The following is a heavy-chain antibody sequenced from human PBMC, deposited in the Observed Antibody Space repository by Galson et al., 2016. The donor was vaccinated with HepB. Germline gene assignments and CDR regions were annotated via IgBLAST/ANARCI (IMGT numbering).Heavy chain of an antibody. J-gene: IGHJ6*02. CDR3: AKDSVAVAGNDYYYGMDV. CDR1: RFTFSNFA. Sequence: SLRLSCAASRFTFSNFAMYWVRQAPGKGLEWVAVIWFNGFNKYYADSVKGRFTVSRDNSKDTLYLQMNSLRAEDTAVYYCAKDSVAVAGNDYYYGMDVWGQGTTVTVSS. CDR2: IWFNGFNK. D-gene: IGHD6-19*01. V-gene: IGHV3-33*06.